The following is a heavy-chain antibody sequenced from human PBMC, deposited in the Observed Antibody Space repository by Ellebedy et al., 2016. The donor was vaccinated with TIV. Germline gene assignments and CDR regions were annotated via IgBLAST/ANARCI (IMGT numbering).Heavy chain of an antibody. Sequence: PGGSLRLSCAASAFSFSTYAMHWVRQAPGKGLDWVAVISYDGINTKYADSVKDRVTISRDNSNNTLNLQINSLRAEDTAVYYCARALLDRSGYYYFDFWGQGTLVTVSS. V-gene: IGHV3-30*08. J-gene: IGHJ4*02. CDR2: ISYDGINT. CDR1: AFSFSTYA. CDR3: ARALLDRSGYYYFDF. D-gene: IGHD3-22*01.